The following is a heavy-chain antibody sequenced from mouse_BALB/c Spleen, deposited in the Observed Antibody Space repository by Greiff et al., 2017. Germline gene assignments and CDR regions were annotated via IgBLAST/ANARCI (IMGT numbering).Heavy chain of an antibody. Sequence: QVQLQQSGAELVRPGSSVKISCKASGYAFSSYWMHWVKQRPGQGLEWIGYINPSTGYTEYNQKFKDKATLTADKSSSTAYMQLSSLTSEDSAVYYCARGYYRYGGYFDVWGAGTTVTVSS. V-gene: IGHV1-4*01. CDR2: INPSTGYT. CDR3: ARGYYRYGGYFDV. CDR1: GYAFSSYW. J-gene: IGHJ1*01. D-gene: IGHD2-14*01.